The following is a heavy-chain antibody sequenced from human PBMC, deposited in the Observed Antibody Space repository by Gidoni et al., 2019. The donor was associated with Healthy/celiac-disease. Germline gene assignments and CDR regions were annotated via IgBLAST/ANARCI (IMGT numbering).Heavy chain of an antibody. CDR2: IRSKADGGTT. D-gene: IGHD3-22*01. CDR1: GFTFGDYA. Sequence: EVQLVESGGGLVQPGRSLRLSCTASGFTFGDYAMRWVRQAPGKGLEWVGFIRSKADGGTTEYAASVKGRFTISRDDSKSIAYLQMNSLKTEDTAVYYCTRVVTMIVSWGQGTMVTVSS. J-gene: IGHJ3*01. CDR3: TRVVTMIVS. V-gene: IGHV3-49*04.